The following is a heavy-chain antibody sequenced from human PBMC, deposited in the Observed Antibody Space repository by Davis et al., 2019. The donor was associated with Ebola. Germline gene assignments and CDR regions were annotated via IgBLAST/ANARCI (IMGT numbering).Heavy chain of an antibody. CDR1: GGSISSYY. Sequence: SETLSLTCTVSGGSISSYYWSWIRQPPGKGLEWIGYIYYSGSTNYNPSLKSRVTISVDTSKNQFSLKLSSVTTADTAVYYCGGVNYYGMDVWGQGTTVTVSS. CDR3: GGVNYYGMDV. D-gene: IGHD3-16*01. CDR2: IYYSGST. V-gene: IGHV4-59*08. J-gene: IGHJ6*02.